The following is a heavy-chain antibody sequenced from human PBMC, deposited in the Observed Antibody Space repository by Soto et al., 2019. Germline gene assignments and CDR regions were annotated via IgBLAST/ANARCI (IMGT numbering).Heavy chain of an antibody. CDR3: AKDQSPYCGGDCYFDY. Sequence: GGSLRLSCAASGFTFSSYAMSWVRQAPGKGLEWVSAISGSGGSTYYADSVKGRFTISRDNSKNTQYLQMNSLRAEDTAVYYCAKDQSPYCGGDCYFDYWGQGTLVTVSS. CDR1: GFTFSSYA. D-gene: IGHD2-21*02. CDR2: ISGSGGST. V-gene: IGHV3-23*01. J-gene: IGHJ4*02.